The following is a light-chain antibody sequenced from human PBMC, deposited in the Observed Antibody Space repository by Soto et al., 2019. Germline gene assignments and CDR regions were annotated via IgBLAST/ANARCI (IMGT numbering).Light chain of an antibody. V-gene: IGKV1-6*01. CDR3: LQESNYPLT. CDR2: SAS. J-gene: IGKJ4*01. Sequence: IQMTQSPSSLSASVGDRVTITCRASQGVRDDVGWYQQKPGKAPKLLIYSASTLQSGVPSRFSGSGSGTDFTLTIRGLQPEDFATYYCLQESNYPLTFGVGTMVEIK. CDR1: QGVRDD.